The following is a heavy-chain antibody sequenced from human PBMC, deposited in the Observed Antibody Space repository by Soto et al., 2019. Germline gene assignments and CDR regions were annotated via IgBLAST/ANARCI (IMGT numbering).Heavy chain of an antibody. CDR3: VKDSESSGYLTHLDY. Sequence: GGSLRLSCVASGFTFDDYAIHWVRQTPGKGLEWVSGLTWNGEVLGYANSVKGRFTISRDNAKNSLYLEMNSLRPEDTALYYCVKDSESSGYLTHLDYWGQGTLVTVSS. V-gene: IGHV3-9*01. CDR2: LTWNGEVL. CDR1: GFTFDDYA. J-gene: IGHJ4*02. D-gene: IGHD3-22*01.